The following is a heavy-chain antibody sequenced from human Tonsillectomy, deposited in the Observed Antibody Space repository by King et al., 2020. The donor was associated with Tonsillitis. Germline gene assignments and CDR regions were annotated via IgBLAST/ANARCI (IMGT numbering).Heavy chain of an antibody. Sequence: VQLVESGGGLVKPGGSLRLSCAASGFTFSNAWMSWVRQVPGKGLEWVGRIKRKIDGGTTDYAAPVKGRFTISRDDSKNTLYMQMDSLRTDDTVVYYCSTDQAGYSNCVLGYWGQGTLVTVSS. D-gene: IGHD5-18*01. J-gene: IGHJ4*02. V-gene: IGHV3-15*01. CDR1: GFTFSNAW. CDR3: STDQAGYSNCVLGY. CDR2: IKRKIDGGTT.